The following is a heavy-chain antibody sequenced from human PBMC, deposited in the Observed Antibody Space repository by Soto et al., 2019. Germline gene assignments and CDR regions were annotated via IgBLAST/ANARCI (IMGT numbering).Heavy chain of an antibody. CDR2: ISYSGST. Sequence: VQLQESGPGLVKPSQTLSLTCTVYGGSISSGGYYWSWIRQQPGKGLAWMGYISYSGSTYYNPPLKSRVTTSVDTSKNQVALKLSSVTAADTAVYYCARSIDPWGKGTLVTVAS. CDR1: GGSISSGGYY. J-gene: IGHJ5*02. CDR3: ARSIDP. V-gene: IGHV4-31*03.